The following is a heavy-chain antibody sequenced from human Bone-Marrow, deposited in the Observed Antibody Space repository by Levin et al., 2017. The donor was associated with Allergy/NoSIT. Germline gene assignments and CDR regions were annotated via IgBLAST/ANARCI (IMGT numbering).Heavy chain of an antibody. V-gene: IGHV3-23*01. Sequence: GGSLRLSCAASGFTFNTYSMTWVRQAPGKGLEWVSSISGSGVTTYYADSVKGRFTISRDNSKNTLYVQMNSLRPEDTAVYYCAKDGIAAGWQRTFDCLSQGSLVTVSP. CDR2: ISGSGVTT. J-gene: IGHJ4*02. CDR3: AKDGIAAGWQRTFDC. D-gene: IGHD4-23*01. CDR1: GFTFNTYS.